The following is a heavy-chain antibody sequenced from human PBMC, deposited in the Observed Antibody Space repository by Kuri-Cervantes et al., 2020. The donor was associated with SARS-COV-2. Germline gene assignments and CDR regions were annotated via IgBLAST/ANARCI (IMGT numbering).Heavy chain of an antibody. Sequence: ASVKVSCKASGYTFTGYYMHWVRQAPGQGLEWMGWINPNSGGTNYAQKFQGRVTMTRDTSISTAYMELSRLRSDDTAVYYCATAPRPILTGKNWFDPWGQGTLVTVSS. V-gene: IGHV1-2*02. D-gene: IGHD3-9*01. CDR3: ATAPRPILTGKNWFDP. CDR1: GYTFTGYY. J-gene: IGHJ5*02. CDR2: INPNSGGT.